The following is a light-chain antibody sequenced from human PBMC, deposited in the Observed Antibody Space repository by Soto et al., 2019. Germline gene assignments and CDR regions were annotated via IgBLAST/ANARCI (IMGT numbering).Light chain of an antibody. J-gene: IGLJ1*01. CDR2: EVN. Sequence: QSALTQPPSASGSPGQSVTISCTGTSSDVGIFNYVSWYQQHPDQAPKLLIFEVNKRPSGVPDRFSASKSGNTASLTVSGLQAEDEADYYCCSYRSSSSLYVFGTGTKVTVL. CDR3: CSYRSSSSLYV. CDR1: SSDVGIFNY. V-gene: IGLV2-8*01.